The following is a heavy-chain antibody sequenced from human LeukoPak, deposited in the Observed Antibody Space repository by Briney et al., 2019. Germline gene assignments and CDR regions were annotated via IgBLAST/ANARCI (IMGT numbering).Heavy chain of an antibody. Sequence: ASVKVSCKASGYTFTSYDINWVRQATGQGLEWMGWMNPNSGNTGYAQKFQGRVTMTRNTSISTAYMELSRLRSDDTAVYYCARVVRGVTPDYWGQGTLVTVSS. D-gene: IGHD3-10*01. CDR3: ARVVRGVTPDY. CDR2: MNPNSGNT. V-gene: IGHV1-8*01. J-gene: IGHJ4*02. CDR1: GYTFTSYD.